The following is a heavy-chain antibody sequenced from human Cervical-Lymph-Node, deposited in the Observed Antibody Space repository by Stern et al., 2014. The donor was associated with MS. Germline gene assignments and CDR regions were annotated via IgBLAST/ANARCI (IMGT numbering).Heavy chain of an antibody. D-gene: IGHD4-17*01. V-gene: IGHV4-61*02. Sequence: QVQLQESGPGLVKPSQTLSLTCTVSGGSISSGSYYWSWIRQPAGKGLEWIGRIYTSGSTNYNPSLKSRVTISVDTSRNQFSLKLSSVTAADTAVYYCARKTVTTGWYFDLWGRGTLVTVSS. CDR3: ARKTVTTGWYFDL. CDR1: GGSISSGSYY. J-gene: IGHJ2*01. CDR2: IYTSGST.